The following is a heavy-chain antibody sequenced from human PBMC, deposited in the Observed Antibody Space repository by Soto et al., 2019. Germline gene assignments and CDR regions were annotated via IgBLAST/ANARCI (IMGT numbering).Heavy chain of an antibody. J-gene: IGHJ4*02. V-gene: IGHV3-23*01. Sequence: PGGALRLSCAASGFTFSSYAMSWVRQAPGKGLEWVSAISGSGGSTYYADSVKGRFTISRDNSKNTLYLQMNSLRAEDTAVYYFAKEYDSSGYYPDYRGQRTPVTVSS. CDR3: AKEYDSSGYYPDY. CDR1: GFTFSSYA. CDR2: ISGSGGST. D-gene: IGHD3-22*01.